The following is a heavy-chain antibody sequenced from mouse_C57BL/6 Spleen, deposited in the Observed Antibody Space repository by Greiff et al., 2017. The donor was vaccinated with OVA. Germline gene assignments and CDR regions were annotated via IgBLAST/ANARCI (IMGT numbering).Heavy chain of an antibody. J-gene: IGHJ4*01. CDR3: ARSYSVYAMDY. CDR2: INPNNGGT. CDR1: GYTFTDYN. V-gene: IGHV1-18*01. Sequence: EVKLMESGPELVKPGASVKIPCKASGYTFTDYNMDWVKQSHGKSLEWIGDINPNNGGTIYNQKFKGKATLTVDKSSSTAYMELRSLTSEDTAVYYCARSYSVYAMDYWGQGTSVTVSS. D-gene: IGHD2-12*01.